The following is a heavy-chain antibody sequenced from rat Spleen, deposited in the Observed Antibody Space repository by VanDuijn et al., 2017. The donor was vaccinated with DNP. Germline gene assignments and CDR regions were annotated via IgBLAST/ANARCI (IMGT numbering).Heavy chain of an antibody. CDR3: ASGGFGVWFAY. CDR2: IHTGSGGA. Sequence: QVQLQQSGADLAKPGSSVKISCKASGYIFTSYYIGWIKKTSGQGLEYIGYIHTGSGGASYNEKYMGKATLTVDKSSSTALMQLSSLTPDDSAVYYCASGGFGVWFAYWGQGTLVTVSS. D-gene: IGHD4-3*01. J-gene: IGHJ3*01. V-gene: IGHV1-43*01. CDR1: GYIFTSYY.